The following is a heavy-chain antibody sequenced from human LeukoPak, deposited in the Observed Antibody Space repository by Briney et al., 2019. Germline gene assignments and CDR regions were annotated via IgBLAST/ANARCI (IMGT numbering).Heavy chain of an antibody. CDR3: ATDRNSGKYYDY. D-gene: IGHD1-26*01. CDR2: IWYDGSNK. Sequence: PGKSLRLSCGASGLTFRNYGMHWVRQAPGKRLEWVAVIWYDGSNKYYADSVKGRFTISRDNSKDTLYLQMNSLRAEDTAVYYCATDRNSGKYYDYWGQGTLVTVSS. CDR1: GLTFRNYG. V-gene: IGHV3-33*01. J-gene: IGHJ4*02.